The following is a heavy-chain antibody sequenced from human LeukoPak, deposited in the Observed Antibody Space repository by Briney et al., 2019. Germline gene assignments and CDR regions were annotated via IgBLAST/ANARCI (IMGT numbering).Heavy chain of an antibody. V-gene: IGHV3-30*03. CDR3: ASAKLRPDSSAWYVGYFDY. Sequence: GGSLRLSCAASGFTFNSYSMNWVRQAPGKGLEWVAVISYDGSNKYYADSVKGRFTISRDNSKNTLYLQMNSLRAEDTAVYYCASAKLRPDSSAWYVGYFDYWGQGTLVTVSS. CDR2: ISYDGSNK. D-gene: IGHD6-19*01. J-gene: IGHJ4*02. CDR1: GFTFNSYS.